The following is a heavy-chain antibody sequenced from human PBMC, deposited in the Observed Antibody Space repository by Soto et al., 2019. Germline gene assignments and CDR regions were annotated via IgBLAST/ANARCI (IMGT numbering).Heavy chain of an antibody. D-gene: IGHD4-17*01. CDR2: ISGAGGTT. V-gene: IGHV3-23*01. J-gene: IGHJ4*02. CDR3: AKGGTTVTTRGVVNY. CDR1: GFTFGSHA. Sequence: GGSLRLSCAASGFTFGSHAMSWVRQAPGKGLEWVSTISGAGGTTYYSDSVKGRFTISRDNSKNTLFLQVNGLTAEDTAVYYCAKGGTTVTTRGVVNYWGQGTLVTVSS.